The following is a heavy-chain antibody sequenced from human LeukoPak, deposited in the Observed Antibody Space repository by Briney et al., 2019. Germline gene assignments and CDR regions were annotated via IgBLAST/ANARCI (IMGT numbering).Heavy chain of an antibody. CDR2: IKQDGSEK. Sequence: QPGGSLRLSCAASGFTFSSYWMSWVRQAPGKGLEWVANIKQDGSEKYYVDSVKGRFTISRDNAKNSLYPQMNSLRAEDTAVYYCARSYCSGGSCYHGAEYFQHWGQGTLVTVSS. V-gene: IGHV3-7*01. D-gene: IGHD2-15*01. J-gene: IGHJ1*01. CDR1: GFTFSSYW. CDR3: ARSYCSGGSCYHGAEYFQH.